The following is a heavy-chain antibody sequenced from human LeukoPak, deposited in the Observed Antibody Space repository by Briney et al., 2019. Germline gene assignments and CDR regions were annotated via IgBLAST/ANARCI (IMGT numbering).Heavy chain of an antibody. V-gene: IGHV3-9*01. D-gene: IGHD5-12*01. CDR2: ISWNSGSI. CDR3: AKDSGYDPRSPCY. Sequence: PGGSLRLSCAASGFTFDDYAMHWVRQAPEKGLEWVSGISWNSGSIGYADSVKGRFTISRDNAKNSLYLQMNSLRAEDTALYYCAKDSGYDPRSPCYWGQGTLVTASS. CDR1: GFTFDDYA. J-gene: IGHJ4*02.